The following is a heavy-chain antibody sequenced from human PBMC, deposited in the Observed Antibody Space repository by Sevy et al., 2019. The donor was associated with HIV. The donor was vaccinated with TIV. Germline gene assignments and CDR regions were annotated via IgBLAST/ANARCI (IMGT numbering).Heavy chain of an antibody. CDR2: TYYASRWYN. J-gene: IGHJ4*02. CDR1: GDSVSSNSAA. CDR3: ARVPLRSLFYYFDY. V-gene: IGHV6-1*01. D-gene: IGHD4-17*01. Sequence: SQTLSLTCAISGDSVSSNSAAWNWIRQSPSRGLEWLGRTYYASRWYNDYAVSVIGRITINPDTSKNQFSLQLNSVTPEDTAVYYCARVPLRSLFYYFDYWGQGVLVTVSS.